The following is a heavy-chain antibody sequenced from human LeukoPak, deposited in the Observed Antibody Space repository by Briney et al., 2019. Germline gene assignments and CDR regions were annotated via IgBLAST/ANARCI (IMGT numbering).Heavy chain of an antibody. D-gene: IGHD6-19*01. J-gene: IGHJ4*02. CDR2: INHSGST. Sequence: PGGSLRLSCAASGFTFGSYAMSWIRQPPGKGLEWIGEINHSGSTNYNPSLKSRVTISVDTPKNQFSLKLSSVTAADTAVYYCARGWRDSSGWFDYWGQGTLVTVSS. CDR1: GFTFGSYA. V-gene: IGHV4-34*01. CDR3: ARGWRDSSGWFDY.